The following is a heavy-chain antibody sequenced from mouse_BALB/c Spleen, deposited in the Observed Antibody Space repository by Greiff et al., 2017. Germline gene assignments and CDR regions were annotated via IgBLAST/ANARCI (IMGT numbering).Heavy chain of an antibody. CDR3: NGGYDGYYAMDY. J-gene: IGHJ4*01. V-gene: IGHV14-4*02. Sequence: EVQLQQSGAELVRSGASVKLSCTASGFNIKDYYMHWVKQRPEQGLEWIGWIDPENGDTEYAPKFQGKATMTADTSSNTAYLQLSSLTSEDTAVYYCNGGYDGYYAMDYWGQGTSVTVCS. D-gene: IGHD2-3*01. CDR2: IDPENGDT. CDR1: GFNIKDYY.